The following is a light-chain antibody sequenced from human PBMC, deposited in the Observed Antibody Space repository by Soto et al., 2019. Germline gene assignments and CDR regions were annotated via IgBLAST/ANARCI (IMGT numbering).Light chain of an antibody. J-gene: IGLJ2*01. V-gene: IGLV2-8*01. CDR2: EVN. Sequence: QSVLTQPPSASGSPGQSVTISCTGTGRDVGAYNYVSWYQQHPGKAPKLIVYEVNKRPSGVPDRFSGSKSGNTASLTVSGLQGDDEADYYCSSHAVDYMIFGGGTKVTVL. CDR1: GRDVGAYNY. CDR3: SSHAVDYMI.